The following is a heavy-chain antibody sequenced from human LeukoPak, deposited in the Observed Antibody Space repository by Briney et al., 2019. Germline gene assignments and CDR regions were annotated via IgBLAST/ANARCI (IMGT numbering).Heavy chain of an antibody. V-gene: IGHV1-69*13. J-gene: IGHJ6*02. CDR3: ARARRITIFGVVTHGMDV. D-gene: IGHD3-3*01. Sequence: ASVKVSCKASGGTFSSYAISWVRQAPGQGLEWMGGIIPIFGTANYAQKFQGRVTITADESTSTAYMELSSLRSEDTAVYYCARARRITIFGVVTHGMDVWGQGTTATVSS. CDR2: IIPIFGTA. CDR1: GGTFSSYA.